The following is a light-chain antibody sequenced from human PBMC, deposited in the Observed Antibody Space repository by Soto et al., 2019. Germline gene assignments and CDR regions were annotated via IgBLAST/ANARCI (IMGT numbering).Light chain of an antibody. J-gene: IGKJ1*01. CDR2: GAS. CDR1: RTISSW. V-gene: IGKV1-5*01. CDR3: QQYNSYSPWT. Sequence: DIQMTQSPSTLSGSVGDRVTMTCLASRTISSWLAWYQQKPGKAPNLLIYGASTLQSGVPSRFSGSGSRTDFTLTISSLQPEDVATYYCQQYNSYSPWTFGQGTKVDIK.